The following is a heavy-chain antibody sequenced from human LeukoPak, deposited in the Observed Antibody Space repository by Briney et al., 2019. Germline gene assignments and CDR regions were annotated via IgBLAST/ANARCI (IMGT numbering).Heavy chain of an antibody. J-gene: IGHJ4*02. CDR3: AKETGYYGSGSPLDY. Sequence: GGSLRLSCAASGFTSDDYAMHWVRQAPGKGLEWVSGISWNSGSIGYADSVKGRFTISRDNAKNSLYLQMNSLRAEDTALYYCAKETGYYGSGSPLDYWGQGTLVTVSS. CDR2: ISWNSGSI. CDR1: GFTSDDYA. V-gene: IGHV3-9*02. D-gene: IGHD3-10*01.